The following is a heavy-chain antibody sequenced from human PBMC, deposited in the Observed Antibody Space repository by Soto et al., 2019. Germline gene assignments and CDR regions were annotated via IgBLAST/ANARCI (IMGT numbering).Heavy chain of an antibody. V-gene: IGHV3-9*01. CDR3: AKDSSPYYYYGMDV. Sequence: VQLVESGGGLVQPGRSLRLSCAASGFTFDDYAMHWVRQAPGKGLEWVSGISWNSGSIGYADSVKGRFTISRDNAKNSLYLQMNRLRAEDTALYYCAKDSSPYYYYGMDVWGQGTTVTVSS. CDR1: GFTFDDYA. CDR2: ISWNSGSI. J-gene: IGHJ6*02.